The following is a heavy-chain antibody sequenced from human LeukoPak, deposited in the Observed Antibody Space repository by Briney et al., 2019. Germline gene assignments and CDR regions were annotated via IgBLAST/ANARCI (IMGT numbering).Heavy chain of an antibody. CDR1: RFTFSSYW. J-gene: IGHJ4*02. D-gene: IGHD6-19*01. CDR2: IKQDGSEK. CDR3: ARGRSSGWYNDY. Sequence: GGSLRLSCAASRFTFSSYWMSWVRQAPGKGLEWVANIKQDGSEKYYVDSVKGRFTISRDNAKNSLYLQMNSLRAEDTAVYYCARGRSSGWYNDYWGQGTLVTVSS. V-gene: IGHV3-7*05.